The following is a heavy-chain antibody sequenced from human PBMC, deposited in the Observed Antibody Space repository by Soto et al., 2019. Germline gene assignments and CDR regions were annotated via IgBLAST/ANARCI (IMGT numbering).Heavy chain of an antibody. D-gene: IGHD4-17*01. CDR3: ARTYGGNTFDY. Sequence: SETLSLTCTVSGGSISSYYWSWIRQPPGKGLEWIGYIYYSGSTNYNPSLKSRVTISVDTSKSQFSLKLSSVTAADTAVYYCARTYGGNTFDYWGQGTLVTAPQ. J-gene: IGHJ4*02. CDR2: IYYSGST. V-gene: IGHV4-59*01. CDR1: GGSISSYY.